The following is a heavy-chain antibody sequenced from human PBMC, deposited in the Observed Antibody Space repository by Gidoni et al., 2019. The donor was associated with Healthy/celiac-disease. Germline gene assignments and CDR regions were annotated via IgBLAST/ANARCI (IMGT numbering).Heavy chain of an antibody. Sequence: QVQLQESGPGLVKPSQTLSLTCPVSGGSIRSGCYYWSWIRQQPGKGLEWIGYIYYSGSTYYNPSLKSRVTISVDTSKNQFSLKLSSVTAADTAVYYCARNTAMVTGSSDYWGQGTLVTVSS. CDR1: GGSIRSGCYY. CDR2: IYYSGST. D-gene: IGHD5-18*01. V-gene: IGHV4-31*03. CDR3: ARNTAMVTGSSDY. J-gene: IGHJ4*02.